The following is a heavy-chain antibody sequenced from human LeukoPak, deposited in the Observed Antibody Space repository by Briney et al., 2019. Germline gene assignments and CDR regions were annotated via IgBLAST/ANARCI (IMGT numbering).Heavy chain of an antibody. CDR3: ARAYRLSGSYSYGGY. CDR1: GYSFTSYD. D-gene: IGHD1-26*01. CDR2: MNPNSGNT. Sequence: ASVKVSCKASGYSFTSYDINWVRQATGQGLEWMGWMNPNSGNTGYAQKFQGRVTMTRNTSISTAYMELSSLRSEDTAVYYCARAYRLSGSYSYGGYWGQGTLVTVSS. V-gene: IGHV1-8*01. J-gene: IGHJ4*02.